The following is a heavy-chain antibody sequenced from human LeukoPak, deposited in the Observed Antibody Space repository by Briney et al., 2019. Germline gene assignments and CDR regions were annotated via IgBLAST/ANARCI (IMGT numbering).Heavy chain of an antibody. CDR3: AKVERSFPFDY. V-gene: IGHV3-23*01. CDR2: ISGSGGST. Sequence: SCKASGGTFSSYAMSWVRQAPGKGLEWVSAISGSGGSTYYADSVKGRFTISRDNSKNTLYLQMNSLRAEDTAVYYCAKVERSFPFDYWGQGTLVTVSS. D-gene: IGHD5-24*01. CDR1: GGTFSSYA. J-gene: IGHJ4*02.